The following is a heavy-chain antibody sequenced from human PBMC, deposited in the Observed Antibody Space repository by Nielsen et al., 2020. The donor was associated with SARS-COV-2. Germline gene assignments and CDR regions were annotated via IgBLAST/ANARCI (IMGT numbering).Heavy chain of an antibody. J-gene: IGHJ4*02. D-gene: IGHD6-19*01. CDR3: AKRRVAVAGTWYFDY. CDR2: ISGSGGST. Sequence: ETLSLTCAASGFTVSSNYMGWVRQAPGKGLEWVSAISGSGGSTYYADSVKGRFTIPRDNSKNTLYLQMNSLRAEDTAVYYCAKRRVAVAGTWYFDYWGQGTLVTVSS. CDR1: GFTVSSNY. V-gene: IGHV3-23*01.